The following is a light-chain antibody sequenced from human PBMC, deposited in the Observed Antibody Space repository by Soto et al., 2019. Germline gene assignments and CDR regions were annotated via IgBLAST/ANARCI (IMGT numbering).Light chain of an antibody. CDR1: HSVNSH. V-gene: IGKV3-15*01. J-gene: IGKJ5*01. CDR3: QQYKNWPL. CDR2: GES. Sequence: EVVLTQSPGTLSLSPGERATLSCRTSHSVNSHVAWYQQKPGQAPRLLLYGESTRATGIPVRFSGSGFGTEFTLTISSLQSEDFAVYYCQQYKNWPLFGQGTRLEIK.